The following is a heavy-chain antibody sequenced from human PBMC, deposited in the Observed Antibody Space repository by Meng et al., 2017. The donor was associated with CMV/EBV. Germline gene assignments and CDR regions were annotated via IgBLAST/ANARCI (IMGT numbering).Heavy chain of an antibody. J-gene: IGHJ4*02. CDR3: ARFVEYSNPKFDY. CDR2: IFSNDEK. Sequence: SGPTLVKPTETLTLTCTVSGFPPSNGRMGVSWIRQPPGKALEWLAPIFSNDEKSYSTSLQRRLTISKDTSKSQVVLTMTNMDPVDTATYYCARFVEYSNPKFDYWGQGTLVTVSS. V-gene: IGHV2-26*01. CDR1: GFPPSNGRMG. D-gene: IGHD2/OR15-2a*01.